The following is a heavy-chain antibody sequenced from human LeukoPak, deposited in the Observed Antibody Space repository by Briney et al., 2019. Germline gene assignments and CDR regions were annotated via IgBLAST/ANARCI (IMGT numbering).Heavy chain of an antibody. Sequence: GGSLRLSCAASGFTFGSYAMSWVRQAPGKGLEWVSFISPNADRTSKADSVEGRFTISRDNPRNTLYLQMNSLRDDDTAVYYCAIMHGYYDGSGYWVQWGQGTLVAVSS. J-gene: IGHJ4*02. CDR1: GFTFGSYA. D-gene: IGHD3-22*01. CDR2: ISPNADRT. CDR3: AIMHGYYDGSGYWVQ. V-gene: IGHV3-23*01.